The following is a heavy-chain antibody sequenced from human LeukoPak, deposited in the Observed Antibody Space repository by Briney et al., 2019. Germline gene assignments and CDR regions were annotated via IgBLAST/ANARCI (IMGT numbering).Heavy chain of an antibody. V-gene: IGHV3-30*04. Sequence: PGRSLRLSCAASGFTFSSYAMHSVRQAPGKGLEWVAVISYDGSNKYYADSVKGRFTISRDNSKNTLYLQMNSLRAEDTAVYYCARIQFAHTAMGRLDYWGQGTLVTVSS. CDR3: ARIQFAHTAMGRLDY. D-gene: IGHD5-18*01. CDR1: GFTFSSYA. J-gene: IGHJ4*02. CDR2: ISYDGSNK.